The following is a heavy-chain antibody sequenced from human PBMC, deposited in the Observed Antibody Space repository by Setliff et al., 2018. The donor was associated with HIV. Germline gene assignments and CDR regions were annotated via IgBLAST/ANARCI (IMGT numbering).Heavy chain of an antibody. CDR1: GGSFRTSV. CDR2: ILPFLGMG. J-gene: IGHJ6*02. CDR3: GAGQHSYSYLGYYYSGVDV. D-gene: IGHD3-10*01. Sequence: SVKVSCKTSGGSFRTSVISWVRQAPGQGLEWVGEILPFLGMGDFAQKFQGRVTITADESTSIAYMELSSLRSDDTAIYYCGAGQHSYSYLGYYYSGVDVWGQGTTVTVFS. V-gene: IGHV1-69*10.